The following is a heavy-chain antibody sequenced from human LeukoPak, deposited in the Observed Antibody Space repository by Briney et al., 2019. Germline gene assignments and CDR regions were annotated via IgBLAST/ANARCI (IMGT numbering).Heavy chain of an antibody. D-gene: IGHD5-24*01. Sequence: GESLKISCKASGYTFTSYWIAWVRQMPGKGLEWMGIIYPGDSDTRYSPSFQGHVTISADKSSNTASLQWSSLKASDTAMYYCARQRDGYSFDYWGQGTLVTVSS. V-gene: IGHV5-51*01. J-gene: IGHJ4*02. CDR2: IYPGDSDT. CDR3: ARQRDGYSFDY. CDR1: GYTFTSYW.